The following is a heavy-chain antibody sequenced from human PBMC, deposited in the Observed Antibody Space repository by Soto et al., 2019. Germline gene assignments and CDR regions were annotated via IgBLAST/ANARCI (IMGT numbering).Heavy chain of an antibody. CDR1: GGAISSGGYS. Sequence: SETLSLTCAVSGGAISSGGYSWGWIRQPPGKGLEWIGYIYHSGSTYYNPSLKSRVTISVDRSKNQFSLKLSSVTAADTAVYYCAGDKLSSGYYFDYWGQGTLVTVSS. J-gene: IGHJ4*02. CDR2: IYHSGST. CDR3: AGDKLSSGYYFDY. D-gene: IGHD6-25*01. V-gene: IGHV4-30-2*01.